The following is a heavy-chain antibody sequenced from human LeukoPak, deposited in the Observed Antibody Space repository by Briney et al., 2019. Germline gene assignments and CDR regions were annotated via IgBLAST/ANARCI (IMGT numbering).Heavy chain of an antibody. D-gene: IGHD6-13*01. CDR3: AKARYSSSWFFDY. CDR1: GFTFSNYV. Sequence: GGSLRLSCVASGFTFSNYVMNWVRQAPGKGLECVSAISGSGGGTYYADSVKGRFTISRDNSKNTLYLQMNSLRAEDTAVYYCAKARYSSSWFFDYWGQGTLVTVSS. J-gene: IGHJ4*02. V-gene: IGHV3-23*01. CDR2: ISGSGGGT.